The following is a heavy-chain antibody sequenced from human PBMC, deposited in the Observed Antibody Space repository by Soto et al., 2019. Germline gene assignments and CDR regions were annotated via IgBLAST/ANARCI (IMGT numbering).Heavy chain of an antibody. CDR3: ARGGYSYGYYYYGMDV. CDR2: IYYSGST. CDR1: GGSISSGGYY. J-gene: IGHJ6*02. V-gene: IGHV4-31*03. Sequence: SETLSLTCTVSGGSISSGGYYWSWIRQHPGKGLEWIGYIYYSGSTYYNPSLKSRVTISVDTSKNQFSLKLSSVTAADTAVYYCARGGYSYGYYYYGMDVWGQGTTVTVSS. D-gene: IGHD5-18*01.